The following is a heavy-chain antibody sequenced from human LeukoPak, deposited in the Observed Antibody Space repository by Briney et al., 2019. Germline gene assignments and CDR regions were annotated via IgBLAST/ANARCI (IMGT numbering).Heavy chain of an antibody. V-gene: IGHV3-7*01. J-gene: IGHJ4*02. Sequence: GSLRLSCAASGFTFSSYWMSWVRQAPGKGLEWVANIKQDGSEKYYVDSVKGRFTISRDNAKNSLYLQMNSLRAEDTAVYYCARGGYSYGQYYFDYWGQGTLVTVSS. D-gene: IGHD5-18*01. CDR1: GFTFSSYW. CDR3: ARGGYSYGQYYFDY. CDR2: IKQDGSEK.